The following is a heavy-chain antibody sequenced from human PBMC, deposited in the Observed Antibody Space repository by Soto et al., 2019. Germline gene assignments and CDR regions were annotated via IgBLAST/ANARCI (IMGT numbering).Heavy chain of an antibody. V-gene: IGHV3-21*01. CDR3: VRDYGRSSYAFDI. CDR1: GFTFSSYG. D-gene: IGHD2-2*01. J-gene: IGHJ3*02. Sequence: EVQLVESGGGLVQPGGSLRLSCAASGFTFSSYGMNWVRQAPGKGLECVSAITSSSSYIYYADSVKGRFTISRDNAKNTLYMQMNSLRAEDTAVYYCVRDYGRSSYAFDIWGQGTLVTVSS. CDR2: ITSSSSYI.